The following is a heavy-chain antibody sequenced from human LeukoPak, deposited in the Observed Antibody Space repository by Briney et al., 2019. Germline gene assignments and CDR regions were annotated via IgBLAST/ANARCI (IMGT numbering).Heavy chain of an antibody. Sequence: GGSLGLSCAASGFTFTCCWMSWVRQTPGKGLEWVASIKQDGREKFYADSVQGRFTISRDNAKNSLYLQVNSLRAEDTAVYYCARVPGRTRYFDSWGQGILVTVSS. CDR2: IKQDGREK. CDR1: GFTFTCCW. D-gene: IGHD1-26*01. V-gene: IGHV3-7*01. J-gene: IGHJ4*02. CDR3: ARVPGRTRYFDS.